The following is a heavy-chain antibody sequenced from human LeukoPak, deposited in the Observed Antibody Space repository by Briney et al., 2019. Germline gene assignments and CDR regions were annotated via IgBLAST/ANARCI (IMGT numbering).Heavy chain of an antibody. V-gene: IGHV4-38-2*02. D-gene: IGHD5-18*01. CDR2: IYHSGST. Sequence: PSETLSLTCTVSGYSISSGYYWGWIRQPPGKGLEWIGSIYHSGSTYYNPSLKSRVTISVDTSKNQFSLKLSSVTAADTAVYYCARDEGDTAYDHWGQGTLVTVSS. J-gene: IGHJ4*02. CDR1: GYSISSGYY. CDR3: ARDEGDTAYDH.